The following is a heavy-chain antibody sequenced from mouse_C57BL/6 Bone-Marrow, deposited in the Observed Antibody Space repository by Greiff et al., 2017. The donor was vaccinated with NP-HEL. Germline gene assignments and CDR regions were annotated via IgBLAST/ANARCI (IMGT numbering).Heavy chain of an antibody. J-gene: IGHJ4*01. CDR2: IYPSDSET. CDR1: GYTFTSYW. V-gene: IGHV1-61*01. CDR3: DHYDYDEYYAMDY. Sequence: QVQLQQPGAELVRPGSSVKLSCKASGYTFTSYWMDWVKQRPGQGLEWIGNIYPSDSETHYNQKFKDKATLTVDKSSSTAYMQLSSLTSEDSAVYNCDHYDYDEYYAMDYWGQGTSVTVSS. D-gene: IGHD2-4*01.